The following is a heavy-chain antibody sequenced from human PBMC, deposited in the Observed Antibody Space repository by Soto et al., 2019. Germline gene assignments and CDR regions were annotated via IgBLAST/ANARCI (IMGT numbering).Heavy chain of an antibody. J-gene: IGHJ5*02. CDR2: ISYDGSNK. CDR3: ARDWWEFLFDP. Sequence: GGSLRLSCAASGFTFSSYAMHWVRQAPGKGLEWVAVISYDGSNKYYADSVKGRFTISRDNSKNTLYLQMNSLRAEDTAVYYCARDWWEFLFDPWGQGTLVTVSS. D-gene: IGHD1-26*01. CDR1: GFTFSSYA. V-gene: IGHV3-30-3*01.